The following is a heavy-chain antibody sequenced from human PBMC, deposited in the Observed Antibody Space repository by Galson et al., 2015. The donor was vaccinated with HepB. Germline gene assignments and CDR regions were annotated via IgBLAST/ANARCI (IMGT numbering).Heavy chain of an antibody. Sequence: SLRLSCAASGFTFSSYAMHWVRQAPGKGLEWVAVISYDGSNKYYADSVKGRFTISRDNSKNTLYLQMNSLRAEDTAVYYCARDPGQQLAKTFDYWGQGTLVTVSS. CDR1: GFTFSSYA. D-gene: IGHD6-13*01. CDR3: ARDPGQQLAKTFDY. J-gene: IGHJ4*02. V-gene: IGHV3-30*04. CDR2: ISYDGSNK.